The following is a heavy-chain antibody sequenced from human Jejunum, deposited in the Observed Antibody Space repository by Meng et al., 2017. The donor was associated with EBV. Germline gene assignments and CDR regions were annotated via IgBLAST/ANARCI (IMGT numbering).Heavy chain of an antibody. V-gene: IGHV3-30*18. Sequence: QVQLVESGXGVVQPGRSLRLSCSASGFTFSVHGMHWVRQAPGKGLEWVADISYDGSNKHYADSVKGRFTVSRDNSKNTLYLQMNSLRAEDTAVYFCAKVLIADAGIFDSWGQGTLVTVSS. D-gene: IGHD6-13*01. CDR1: GFTFSVHG. J-gene: IGHJ4*02. CDR3: AKVLIADAGIFDS. CDR2: ISYDGSNK.